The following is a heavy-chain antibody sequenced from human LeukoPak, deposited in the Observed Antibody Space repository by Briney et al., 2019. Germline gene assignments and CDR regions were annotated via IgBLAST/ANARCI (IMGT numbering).Heavy chain of an antibody. V-gene: IGHV3-48*02. CDR2: ISGNSRAI. J-gene: IGHJ2*01. Sequence: GGSLRLSCAASGFTFSSYSVNWVRQAPGKGLEWVSYISGNSRAIYYADSVKGRFTISRDNAKNSLYLQMSSLADEDTAVYYCARDLARYFDLWGRGTQVTVSS. CDR3: ARDLARYFDL. CDR1: GFTFSSYS.